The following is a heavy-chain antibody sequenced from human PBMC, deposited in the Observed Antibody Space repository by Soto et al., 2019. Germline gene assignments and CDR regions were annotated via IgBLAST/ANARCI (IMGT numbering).Heavy chain of an antibody. Sequence: PGGSLRLSCAASGFTFSDHYIDWVRQAPGKGLEWVGRSRNKVNSYTTEYVASVKGRFTISRDDSKNSLYLQMNSLQTEDTAVYYCTRGAEDMTGAGSLNYYYPMDVWGQGTTVTVSS. J-gene: IGHJ6*02. CDR2: SRNKVNSYTT. D-gene: IGHD6-19*01. CDR3: TRGAEDMTGAGSLNYYYPMDV. V-gene: IGHV3-72*01. CDR1: GFTFSDHY.